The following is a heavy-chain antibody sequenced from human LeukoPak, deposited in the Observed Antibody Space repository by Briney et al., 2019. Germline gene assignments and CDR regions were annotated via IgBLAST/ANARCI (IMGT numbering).Heavy chain of an antibody. D-gene: IGHD5-18*01. J-gene: IGHJ6*03. Sequence: SETLSLTCAVYGGSFSGYYWSWIRQPPGKGREWIGEINHSGSTNYNPSLKSRVTISVDTSKNQFSLKLSSVTAADTAVYYCARQGYSYARGYYYYMDVWGKGTTVTVSS. V-gene: IGHV4-34*01. CDR1: GGSFSGYY. CDR3: ARQGYSYARGYYYYMDV. CDR2: INHSGST.